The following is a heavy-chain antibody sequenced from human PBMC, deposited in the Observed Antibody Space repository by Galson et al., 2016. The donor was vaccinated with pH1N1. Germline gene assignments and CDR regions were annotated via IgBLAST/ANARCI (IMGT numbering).Heavy chain of an antibody. Sequence: TLSLTCTVSGGSISSGSSYWSWIRQHPGKGLEWLGYVYYSGSTYYNPSLKSRLTISVYTSKNQFSLKLRSVTAADTAVYYCARDYRELLGDGFDIWGQGTTVTVSA. V-gene: IGHV4-31*03. CDR1: GGSISSGSSY. CDR2: VYYSGST. J-gene: IGHJ3*02. CDR3: ARDYRELLGDGFDI. D-gene: IGHD1-26*01.